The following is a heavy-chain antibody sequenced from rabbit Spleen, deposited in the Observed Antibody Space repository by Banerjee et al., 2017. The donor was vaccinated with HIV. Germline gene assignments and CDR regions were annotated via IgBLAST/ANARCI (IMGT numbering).Heavy chain of an antibody. V-gene: IGHV1S45*01. D-gene: IGHD4-1*01. CDR1: GFTISGSDY. CDR2: IDTGSSGFT. CDR3: ARDLAGVIGWNFYL. Sequence: QEQLVESGGGLVQPEGSLTLTCTASGFTISGSDYMCWVRQAPGKGLEWIACIDTGSSGFTYFATWAKGRFTCSKTSSTTVTLQMTRLTAADTATYFCARDLAGVIGWNFYLWGQGTLVTVS. J-gene: IGHJ4*01.